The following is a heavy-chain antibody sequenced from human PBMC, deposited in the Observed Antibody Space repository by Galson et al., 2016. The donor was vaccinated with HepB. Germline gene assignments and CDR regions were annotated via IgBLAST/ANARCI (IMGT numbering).Heavy chain of an antibody. CDR2: INPSDYST. J-gene: IGHJ6*02. D-gene: IGHD3-3*01. V-gene: IGHV1-46*01. Sequence: SVKVSCKASGGTFTSYYIHWVRQAPGQGLEWMGIINPSDYSTNYAQKFQARVTMTRDTSTGTVYMEVSSLRSEDTAVYYCASGSLGERARLGMDVWGQGTSVIVS. CDR3: ASGSLGERARLGMDV. CDR1: GGTFTSYY.